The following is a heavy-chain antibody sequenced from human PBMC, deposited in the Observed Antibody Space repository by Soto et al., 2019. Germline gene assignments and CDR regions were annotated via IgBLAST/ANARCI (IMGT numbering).Heavy chain of an antibody. CDR2: ISPSNSTI. J-gene: IGHJ3*01. D-gene: IGHD2-2*01. CDR3: ARVGRGFCSSTRCYTDGFDL. V-gene: IGHV3-48*02. CDR1: GFTFSLYP. Sequence: QLVESGGGLVQPGGSLRLSCAASGFTFSLYPMNWVRQAPGKGLEWLSYISPSNSTIYYADSVNGRFTISRDNAKNSLDLQMNGLRDDDTAVYYCARVGRGFCSSTRCYTDGFDLWGQGTVVTVST.